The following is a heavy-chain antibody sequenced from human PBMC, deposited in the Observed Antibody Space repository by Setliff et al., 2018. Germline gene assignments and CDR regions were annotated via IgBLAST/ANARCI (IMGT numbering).Heavy chain of an antibody. Sequence: PGGSLRLSCAASGFTFSSYWMSWVRQAPGKGLEWVANIKQDESEKHYVGSVKGRFTISRDNARNSVYLQMNSLRAEDAAVYYCATTRVWIPVLDSCGQGTLVTVSS. CDR2: IKQDESEK. CDR1: GFTFSSYW. V-gene: IGHV3-7*01. D-gene: IGHD5-18*01. CDR3: ATTRVWIPVLDS. J-gene: IGHJ4*02.